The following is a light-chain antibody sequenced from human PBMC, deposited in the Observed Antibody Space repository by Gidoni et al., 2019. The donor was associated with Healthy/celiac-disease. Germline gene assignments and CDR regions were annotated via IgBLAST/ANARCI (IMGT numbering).Light chain of an antibody. Sequence: HSALPHPASVSGSPGQSITISCTGTSSDVGGYNYVSWYQQHPGKAPKLMIYEVSNRPSGVSNRVSGSKSGNTASLTISGLQAEDEADYYCSSYTSSSTVVFGGGTKLTVL. CDR3: SSYTSSSTVV. CDR2: EVS. CDR1: SSDVGGYNY. J-gene: IGLJ2*01. V-gene: IGLV2-14*01.